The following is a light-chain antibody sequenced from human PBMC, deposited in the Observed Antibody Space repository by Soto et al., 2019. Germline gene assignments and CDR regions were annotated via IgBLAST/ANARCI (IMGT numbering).Light chain of an antibody. J-gene: IGKJ4*01. CDR3: QQYKNWPPLT. Sequence: EIVMTQSPATLSVSPGETATLSCRASQSVSYNLAWYQQKPGQGPRLLIYGAFTRAPGIPARFSGSGSGTQFTLTIRSLQSEEFAVYYCQQYKNWPPLTFGGGTKVEIK. CDR2: GAF. V-gene: IGKV3-15*01. CDR1: QSVSYN.